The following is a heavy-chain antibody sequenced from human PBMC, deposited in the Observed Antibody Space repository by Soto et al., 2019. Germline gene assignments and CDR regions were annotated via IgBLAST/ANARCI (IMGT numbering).Heavy chain of an antibody. CDR2: ISSSGSAI. Sequence: PGGSLRLSCAASGFPFSAYSMSLVRQSPGKGLEWLSYISSSGSAIYYADSVKGRFTISRENAKNSLYLRMRRLRDEETAVYYCARDNYHLRSGLDYWGQGTLVTVSS. V-gene: IGHV3-48*02. CDR1: GFPFSAYS. J-gene: IGHJ4*02. CDR3: ARDNYHLRSGLDY. D-gene: IGHD3-3*01.